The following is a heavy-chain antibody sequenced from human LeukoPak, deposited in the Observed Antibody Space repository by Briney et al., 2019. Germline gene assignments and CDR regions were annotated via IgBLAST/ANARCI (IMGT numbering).Heavy chain of an antibody. Sequence: ASVKVSCKASGYTFTGYYMHWVRQAPGQGLEWMGWINPNSGGTNYAQKFQGRVTTTRDTSISTAYMELSRLRSDDTAVYYCARVGITIFGESILTPDYWGQGTLVTVSS. V-gene: IGHV1-2*02. CDR1: GYTFTGYY. CDR2: INPNSGGT. CDR3: ARVGITIFGESILTPDY. J-gene: IGHJ4*02. D-gene: IGHD3-3*01.